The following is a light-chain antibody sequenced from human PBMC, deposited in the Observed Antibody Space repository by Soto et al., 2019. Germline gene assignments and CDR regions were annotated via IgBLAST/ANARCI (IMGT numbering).Light chain of an antibody. J-gene: IGKJ1*01. CDR3: QQYDGRPMT. V-gene: IGKV3-15*01. Sequence: ERVVTESPATVSVSPGERATLSCRASQSVSSNLAWYQQKRGQAPRLLIYGASTRDTGIPARFSGSGSGTGFTLTISRLQSEDFAVYYCQQYDGRPMTFGQGTKVDI. CDR1: QSVSSN. CDR2: GAS.